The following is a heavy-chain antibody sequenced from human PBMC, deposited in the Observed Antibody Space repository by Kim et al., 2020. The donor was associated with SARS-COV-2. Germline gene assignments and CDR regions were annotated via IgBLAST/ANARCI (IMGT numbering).Heavy chain of an antibody. CDR3: AREVVAAAGTGGMDV. Sequence: SETLSLTCTVSGGSISSGGYYWSWIRQHPGKGLEWIGYIYYSGSTYYNPSLKSRVTISVDTSKNQFSLKLSSVTAADTAVYYCAREVVAAAGTGGMDVWGQGTTVTVSS. V-gene: IGHV4-31*03. CDR2: IYYSGST. J-gene: IGHJ6*02. CDR1: GGSISSGGYY. D-gene: IGHD6-13*01.